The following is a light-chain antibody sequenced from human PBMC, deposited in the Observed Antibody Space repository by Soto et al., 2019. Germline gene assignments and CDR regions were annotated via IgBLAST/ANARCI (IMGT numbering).Light chain of an antibody. CDR2: DAS. Sequence: EIVLTQSPATLSLSPGARATLSCRASESISYYLAWYQQKPGQAPRLLIYDASNRATGIPARFSGGGSGTDFTLTISSLEPVDFAVYFCQQRGNWPQAFGQGTKLDLK. CDR3: QQRGNWPQA. V-gene: IGKV3-11*01. J-gene: IGKJ2*01. CDR1: ESISYY.